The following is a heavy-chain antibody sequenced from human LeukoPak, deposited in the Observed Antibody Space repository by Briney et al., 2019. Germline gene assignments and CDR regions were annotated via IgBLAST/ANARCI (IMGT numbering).Heavy chain of an antibody. CDR2: INPSGGST. D-gene: IGHD1-26*01. CDR3: ARDWYSGSYFGMDV. J-gene: IGHJ6*02. V-gene: IGHV1-46*01. Sequence: GASVKVSCKASGYTFTNYYMHWVRQAPGQGLEWMGIINPSGGSTSYAQKFQGRVTMTRDTSTSVYMELSSLRSEDTAVYYCARDWYSGSYFGMDVWGQGTTVTGSS. CDR1: GYTFTNYY.